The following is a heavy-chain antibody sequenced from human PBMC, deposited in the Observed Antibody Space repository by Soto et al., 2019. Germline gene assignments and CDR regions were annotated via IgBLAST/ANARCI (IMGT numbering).Heavy chain of an antibody. CDR3: ARVKGAYAIDY. D-gene: IGHD5-12*01. V-gene: IGHV4-31*03. Sequence: PSETLSLTCTVSGGSISRGGYYWSWIRQNPGKGLEWIGYTYNSVSTYYNPSLKSRFTISRDNAKKSLFLQMNSLRAEDTAVYYCARVKGAYAIDYWGQGTQVTVSS. J-gene: IGHJ4*02. CDR2: TYNSVST. CDR1: GGSISRGGYY.